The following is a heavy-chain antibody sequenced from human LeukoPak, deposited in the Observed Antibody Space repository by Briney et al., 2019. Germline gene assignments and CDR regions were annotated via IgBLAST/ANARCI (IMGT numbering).Heavy chain of an antibody. V-gene: IGHV3-30*18. CDR1: GFTFRSDA. CDR3: AKDLATRYTLHY. Sequence: GGSLRLSCSASGFTFRSDAMHWVRQAPGKGLEWVAFISFDGAKKYFADSVKGRFTISRDNPRDTLFLQMNSLRAEDTAMYFCAKDLATRYTLHYWGQGTLVTVSS. D-gene: IGHD5-12*01. CDR2: ISFDGAKK. J-gene: IGHJ4*02.